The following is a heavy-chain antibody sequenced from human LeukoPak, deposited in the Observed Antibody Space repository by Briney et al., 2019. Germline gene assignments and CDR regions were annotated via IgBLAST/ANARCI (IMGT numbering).Heavy chain of an antibody. D-gene: IGHD5-12*01. CDR2: ISWNSGSI. V-gene: IGHV3-9*01. CDR1: GFTFDDYA. Sequence: GGSLRLSCAASGFTFDDYAMHWVRQAPGRGLEWVSGISWNSGSIGYADSVKGRFTISRGNAKNSLYLQMNSLRAEDTALYYCAKGASRAIVATTTFDYWGQGTLVTVSS. J-gene: IGHJ4*02. CDR3: AKGASRAIVATTTFDY.